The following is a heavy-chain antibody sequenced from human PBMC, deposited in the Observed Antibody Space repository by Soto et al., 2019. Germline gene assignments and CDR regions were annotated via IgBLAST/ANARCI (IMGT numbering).Heavy chain of an antibody. V-gene: IGHV3-30-3*01. CDR1: GFTFSSYA. J-gene: IGHJ4*02. Sequence: QVQLVESGGGVVQPGRSPRLSCAASGFTFSSYAMHWVRQAPGKGLEWVAVISYDGSNKYYADSVKGRFTISRDNSKNTLYLHMNSLRAEDTAVYYCARDDQGVVNNYFDYWGQGTLVTVSS. CDR2: ISYDGSNK. D-gene: IGHD3-3*01. CDR3: ARDDQGVVNNYFDY.